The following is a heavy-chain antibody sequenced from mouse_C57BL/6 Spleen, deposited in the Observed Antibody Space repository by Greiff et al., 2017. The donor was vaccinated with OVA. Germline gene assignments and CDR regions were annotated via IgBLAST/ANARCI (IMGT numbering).Heavy chain of an antibody. J-gene: IGHJ1*03. CDR2: INPSNGGT. Sequence: QVQLRQPGTELVKPGASVKLSCKASGYTFTSYWMHWVKQRPGQGLEWIGNINPSNGGTNYNEKFKSKATLTVDKSSSTAYMQLSSLTSEDSAVYYCARDGYGSSHWYFDVWGTGTTVTVSS. D-gene: IGHD1-1*01. V-gene: IGHV1-53*01. CDR3: ARDGYGSSHWYFDV. CDR1: GYTFTSYW.